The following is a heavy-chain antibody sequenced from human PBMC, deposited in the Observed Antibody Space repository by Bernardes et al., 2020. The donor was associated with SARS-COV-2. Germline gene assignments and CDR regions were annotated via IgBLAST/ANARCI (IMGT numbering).Heavy chain of an antibody. CDR2: VYYTGTT. CDR1: GASIGRFYY. V-gene: IGHV4-31*03. CDR3: ARDAGPTDVRAFES. J-gene: IGHJ3*02. Sequence: SETLSLTCSVSGASIGRFYYWRCILQFPVKGLEWLGYVYYTGTTYYNSSLKSRLSISVDTSANQFSLRLSSVTAADTALYYCARDAGPTDVRAFESWGRGTLVTVSS.